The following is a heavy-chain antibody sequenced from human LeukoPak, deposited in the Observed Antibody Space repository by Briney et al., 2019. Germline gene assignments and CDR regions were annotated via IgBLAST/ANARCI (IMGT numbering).Heavy chain of an antibody. CDR3: ARGEWQQLVRYWFDP. CDR2: ISSSSSYI. J-gene: IGHJ5*02. CDR1: GFTFRSYS. V-gene: IGHV3-21*01. Sequence: GGSLRLSCAASGFTFRSYSMNWVRQAPGKWLEWVSSISSSSSYIYYADSVKGRFTISRDNAKNSLYLQMNSLRAEDTAVYYCARGEWQQLVRYWFDPWGQGTLVTVSS. D-gene: IGHD6-13*01.